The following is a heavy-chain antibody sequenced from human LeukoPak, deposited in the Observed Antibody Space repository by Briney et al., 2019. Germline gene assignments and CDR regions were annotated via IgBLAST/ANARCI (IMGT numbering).Heavy chain of an antibody. D-gene: IGHD3-22*01. Sequence: GGSLRLSSAASGFTFSSYAMSWVRQAPGKGLEWVSAISGSGGSTYYADSVKGRFTISRDNSKNTLYLQMNSLRAEDTAVYYCAKDEEGYYYDSSGYYYFDYWGQGTLVTVSS. CDR3: AKDEEGYYYDSSGYYYFDY. J-gene: IGHJ4*02. CDR1: GFTFSSYA. CDR2: ISGSGGST. V-gene: IGHV3-23*01.